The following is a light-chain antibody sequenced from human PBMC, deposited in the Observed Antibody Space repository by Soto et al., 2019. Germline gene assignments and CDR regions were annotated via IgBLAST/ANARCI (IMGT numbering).Light chain of an antibody. Sequence: DIQMTQSPSSLSASVGDTVTITCRASQSISNSLNWYQQKPQKAPELLIYVASRLQSGVPSRFSGSGSGTDFTLTISSLQPEDFATYYCQQSYSTPRTFGQGTKLEIK. V-gene: IGKV1-39*01. CDR3: QQSYSTPRT. CDR2: VAS. CDR1: QSISNS. J-gene: IGKJ2*01.